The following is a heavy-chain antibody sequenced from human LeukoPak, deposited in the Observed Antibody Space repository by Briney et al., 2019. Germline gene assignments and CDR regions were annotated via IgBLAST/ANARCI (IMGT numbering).Heavy chain of an antibody. CDR1: GYIFKNYG. V-gene: IGHV1-18*01. CDR3: ARDGRYSGTYLDY. D-gene: IGHD1-26*01. J-gene: IGHJ4*02. Sequence: ASVKASCKTSGYIFKNYGVSWVRQAPGQGLEWMGWISGHTANTKYAETVQARVTMITDTSTTTVYMEMRSLRSDDTAVYFCARDGRYSGTYLDYWGQGTLVTVSS. CDR2: ISGHTANT.